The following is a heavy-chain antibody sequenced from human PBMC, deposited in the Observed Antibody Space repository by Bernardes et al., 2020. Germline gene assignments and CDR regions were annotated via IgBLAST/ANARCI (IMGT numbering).Heavy chain of an antibody. J-gene: IGHJ4*02. D-gene: IGHD3-3*01. CDR1: GFTFSSYA. CDR2: ISGSGGST. V-gene: IGHV3-23*01. CDR3: AKSEGPSITIFGVVIIRPVDY. Sequence: GGSLRLSCAASGFTFSSYAMSWVRQAPGKGLEWVSAISGSGGSTYYADSVKGRFTISRDNSKNTLYLQMNSLRAEDTAVYYCAKSEGPSITIFGVVIIRPVDYPSQGTLVTVSS.